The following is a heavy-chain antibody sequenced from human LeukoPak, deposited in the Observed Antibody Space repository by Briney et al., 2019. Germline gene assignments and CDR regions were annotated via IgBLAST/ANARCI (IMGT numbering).Heavy chain of an antibody. CDR2: INHSGST. CDR1: GGSFSGYY. CDR3: ARHGSYGSGSYYKYPKDYYYYMDV. Sequence: PSETLSLTCAVYGGSFSGYYWSWIRQPPGKGLEWIGEINHSGSTNYNPSLKSRVTISVDTSKNQFPLKLSAVTAADTAVYYCARHGSYGSGSYYKYPKDYYYYMDVWGKGTTVTVSS. V-gene: IGHV4-34*01. D-gene: IGHD3-10*01. J-gene: IGHJ6*03.